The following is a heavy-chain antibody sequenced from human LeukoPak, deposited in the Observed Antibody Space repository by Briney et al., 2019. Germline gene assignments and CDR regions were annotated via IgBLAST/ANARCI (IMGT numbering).Heavy chain of an antibody. CDR2: MVPIFGTA. CDR1: GGIFSRYA. V-gene: IGHV1-69*13. CDR3: ASSDGKYFQH. D-gene: IGHD1-1*01. Sequence: ASVKVSCKASGGIFSRYAISWVRQAPGQGLEWMGGMVPIFGTANYAQKFQGRVTITADESTSTAYMELSSLRSEDTAVYYCASSDGKYFQHWGQGTLVIVSS. J-gene: IGHJ1*01.